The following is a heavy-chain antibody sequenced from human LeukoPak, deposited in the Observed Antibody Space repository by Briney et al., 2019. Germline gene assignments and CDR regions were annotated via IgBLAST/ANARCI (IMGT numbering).Heavy chain of an antibody. CDR1: GYTFTGYY. V-gene: IGHV1-2*06. J-gene: IGHJ4*02. Sequence: ASVKVSCKXSGYTFTGYYMHWVRQAPGQGLEWMGQINPNSGGTNYAQKFQGRVTMTRDTSISTAYMELSRLRSDDTAVYYCARDWDYYYDSSGYLDSWGQGTLVTVSS. D-gene: IGHD3-22*01. CDR2: INPNSGGT. CDR3: ARDWDYYYDSSGYLDS.